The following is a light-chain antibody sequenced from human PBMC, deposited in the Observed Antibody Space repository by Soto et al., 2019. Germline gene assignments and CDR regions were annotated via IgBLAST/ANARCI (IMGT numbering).Light chain of an antibody. Sequence: DIQMTQSSSSLSASVGDRVTITCRASQNIARYLNWYQHKPGKAPELLIYAASNLQDGVPSRFSGSGSGTEFTLTISSLQPEDFALYYCQQTYTTPASTFGQGTSVDVK. CDR1: QNIARY. V-gene: IGKV1-39*01. CDR2: AAS. CDR3: QQTYTTPAST. J-gene: IGKJ1*01.